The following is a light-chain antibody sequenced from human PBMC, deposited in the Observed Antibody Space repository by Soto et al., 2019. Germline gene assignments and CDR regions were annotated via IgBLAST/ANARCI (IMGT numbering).Light chain of an antibody. CDR1: QSFRGL. Sequence: EIVLTQSPDTVSLSPGERATLSCRASQSFRGLLAWYQQKPGQAPRLLIYDAYNRATGIPPRFSGSGSGTDFTLTISSLEPEDSAVYYCQQRHMWPITFGQGTRLEIK. CDR3: QQRHMWPIT. CDR2: DAY. J-gene: IGKJ5*01. V-gene: IGKV3-11*01.